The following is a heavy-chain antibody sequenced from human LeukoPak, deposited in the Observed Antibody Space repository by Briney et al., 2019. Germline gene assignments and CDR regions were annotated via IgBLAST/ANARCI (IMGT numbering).Heavy chain of an antibody. CDR3: ASGVDL. CDR1: SGPLSDYY. J-gene: IGHJ2*01. CDR2: ITHSGRE. Sequence: PSDTLSLTCGVSSGPLSDYYWRWIRQPAGGGLEWLSEITHSGRENYNPFLKSPVTSTGDTSKKQFSLNLTSVSAADTGIYYCASGVDLWGRGTPVTVSA. V-gene: IGHV4-34*01.